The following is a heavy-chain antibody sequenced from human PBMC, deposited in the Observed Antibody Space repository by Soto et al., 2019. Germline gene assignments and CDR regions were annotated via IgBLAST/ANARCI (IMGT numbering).Heavy chain of an antibody. CDR2: IIPIFGTA. CDR3: ARGEYSRGYYYYGMDV. Sequence: QVQLVQSGAEVKKPGSSVKVSCKASGGTFSSYAISWVRQAPGQGLEWMGGIIPIFGTANYAQKFQGRVTITADESTSTDYMELSSLRSEDTAVYYCARGEYSRGYYYYGMDVWGQGTTVTVSS. V-gene: IGHV1-69*01. J-gene: IGHJ6*02. CDR1: GGTFSSYA. D-gene: IGHD6-6*01.